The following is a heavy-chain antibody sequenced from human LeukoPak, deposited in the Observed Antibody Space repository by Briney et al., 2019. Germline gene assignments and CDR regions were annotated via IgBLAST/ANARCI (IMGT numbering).Heavy chain of an antibody. V-gene: IGHV3-23*01. D-gene: IGHD2-2*01. J-gene: IGHJ5*02. Sequence: GTLSLTCAVSGGSISSSNWWSWVRQAPGKVLEWVSAISGSGGSTYYADSVKGRFTISRDNSKNTLYLQMNSLRAEDTAVYYCAKGPIVVVPATWFDPWGQGTLVTVSS. CDR1: GGSISSSN. CDR2: ISGSGGST. CDR3: AKGPIVVVPATWFDP.